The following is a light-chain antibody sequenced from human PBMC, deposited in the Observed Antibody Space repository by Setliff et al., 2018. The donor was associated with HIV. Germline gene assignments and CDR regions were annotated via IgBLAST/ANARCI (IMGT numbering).Light chain of an antibody. CDR2: DVN. Sequence: QSALAQPASVSGSPGQSVTISCTGTSTDIGAQDFVSWYQQRPGNAPKLIIFDVNNRPSGISTRFFGSKSGNTASLTISGLQPEDEGDYYCSAYTTRRTYVFGGGTKVTV. CDR1: STDIGAQDF. V-gene: IGLV2-14*03. J-gene: IGLJ1*01. CDR3: SAYTTRRTYV.